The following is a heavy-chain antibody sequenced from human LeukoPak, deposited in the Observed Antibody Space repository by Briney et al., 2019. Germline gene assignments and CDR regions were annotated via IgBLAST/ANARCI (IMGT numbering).Heavy chain of an antibody. D-gene: IGHD3-16*02. J-gene: IGHJ4*02. Sequence: GASVTVSCKASGYTFTGYYMHWVRQAPGQGLEWMGWINPNSGGTNYAQKFQGRVTMTRDTSISTAYMELSRLRSDDTAVYYCARAHKVMITFGGVIAGSDYWGQGTLVTVSS. CDR1: GYTFTGYY. V-gene: IGHV1-2*02. CDR2: INPNSGGT. CDR3: ARAHKVMITFGGVIAGSDY.